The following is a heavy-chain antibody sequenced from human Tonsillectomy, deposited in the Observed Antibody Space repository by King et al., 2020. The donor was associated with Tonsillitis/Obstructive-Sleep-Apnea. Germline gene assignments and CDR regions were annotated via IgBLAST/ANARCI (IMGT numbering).Heavy chain of an antibody. J-gene: IGHJ3*02. V-gene: IGHV4-59*01. CDR1: GGSINNYY. CDR2: IYYSGST. CDR3: ARVETGDSAFDI. D-gene: IGHD7-27*01. Sequence: QVQLQESGPGLVKPSETLSLTCTVSGGSINNYYWSWIRHPPGKGLEWIGYIYYSGSTNYNPSLKSRVTISVDTSKNQFSLKLSSWTAADTAMYFCARVETGDSAFDIWGQGTMVTVSS.